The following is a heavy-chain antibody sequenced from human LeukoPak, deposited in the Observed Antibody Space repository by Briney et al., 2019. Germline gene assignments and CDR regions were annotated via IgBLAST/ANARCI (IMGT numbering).Heavy chain of an antibody. CDR1: GFNFHSYG. CDR2: VRYDGSIQ. Sequence: SGGSLRLSCAASGFNFHSYGMHWVRQAPGKGLDWVAFVRYDGSIQYYADSVKGRFAISRDNSKDTVSLQMNSLRPEDTAVYYCGKGSSTSACPDYWGQGTLVTVSS. CDR3: GKGSSTSACPDY. J-gene: IGHJ4*02. D-gene: IGHD6-19*01. V-gene: IGHV3-30*02.